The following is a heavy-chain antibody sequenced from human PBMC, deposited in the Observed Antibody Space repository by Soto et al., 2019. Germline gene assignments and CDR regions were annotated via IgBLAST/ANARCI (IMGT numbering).Heavy chain of an antibody. Sequence: EVQLVESGGGLVQPGGSLRLSCAASGFTFSSYSMNWVRQAPGRGLEWVSYISSSSSTIYYADSVKGRFTISRDNAKNSLYLQMNSLRAEDTAVYYCARHAERIAQIGWFDPWGHGTMVTVSS. CDR2: ISSSSSTI. J-gene: IGHJ5*02. D-gene: IGHD6-13*01. CDR1: GFTFSSYS. V-gene: IGHV3-48*01. CDR3: ARHAERIAQIGWFDP.